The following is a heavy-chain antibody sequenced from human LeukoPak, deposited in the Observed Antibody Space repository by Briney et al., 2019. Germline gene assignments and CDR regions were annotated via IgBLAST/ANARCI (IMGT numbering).Heavy chain of an antibody. V-gene: IGHV4-39*07. CDR1: GGSISSSSYY. CDR3: ARREWEPPGEVWFDP. CDR2: IYYSGST. J-gene: IGHJ5*02. Sequence: PSETLSLTCTVSGGSISSSSYYWGWIRQPPGKGLEWIGSIYYSGSTYYNPSLKSRVTISVDTSKNQFSLKLSSVTAADTAVYYCARREWEPPGEVWFDPWGQGTLVTVSS. D-gene: IGHD1-26*01.